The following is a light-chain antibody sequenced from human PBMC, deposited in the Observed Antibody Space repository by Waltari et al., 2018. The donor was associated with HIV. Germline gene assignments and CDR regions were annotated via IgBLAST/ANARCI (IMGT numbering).Light chain of an antibody. Sequence: QTVVTQEPSLTVSPGGTVTLTCASSTGAVTSGNYPNWFQQKPGQAPRGLIYSTSNKNSVTPARFAGSLVGGKAALTRSGVQPEDEAEYYCLLYYGGAQRYVFGTGTKVTVL. CDR3: LLYYGGAQRYV. V-gene: IGLV7-43*01. J-gene: IGLJ1*01. CDR1: TGAVTSGNY. CDR2: STS.